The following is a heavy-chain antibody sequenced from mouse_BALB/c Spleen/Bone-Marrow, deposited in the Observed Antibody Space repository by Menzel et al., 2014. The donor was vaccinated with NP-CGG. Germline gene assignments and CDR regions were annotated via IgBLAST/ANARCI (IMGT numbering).Heavy chain of an antibody. V-gene: IGHV2-5*01. CDR2: IWRGGNT. CDR3: ASTVGRILDY. D-gene: IGHD1-1*01. J-gene: IGHJ4*01. Sequence: QVQLQQSGPGLVQPSQSLSITCTVSGFSLTTYGVHWVRQSPGKGLEWLGVIWRGGNTNYNAAFMSRLSITTDNSKSHIFFKIKTLQKHDTALYYCASTVGRILDYWGQGTSLTVSS. CDR1: GFSLTTYG.